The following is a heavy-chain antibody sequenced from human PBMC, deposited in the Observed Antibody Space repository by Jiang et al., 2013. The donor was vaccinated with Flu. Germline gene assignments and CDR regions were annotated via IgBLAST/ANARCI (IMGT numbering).Heavy chain of an antibody. Sequence: GLVKPSETLSLTCTVSGDSVYSGSYYWSWIRQPPGRGLEWIGQIYFTGRVKYNPSLKSRVTISLDTSKNEFSLKVNSVTAADTAVYYCVRAREDCGGDCPLGWFDPWGQGTLVSVSS. CDR3: VRAREDCGGDCPLGWFDP. CDR1: GDSVYSGSYY. J-gene: IGHJ5*02. V-gene: IGHV4-61*01. CDR2: IYFTGRV. D-gene: IGHD2-21*02.